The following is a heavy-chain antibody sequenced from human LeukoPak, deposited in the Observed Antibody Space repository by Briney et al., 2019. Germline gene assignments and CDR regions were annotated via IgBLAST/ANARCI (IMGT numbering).Heavy chain of an antibody. V-gene: IGHV3-11*01. Sequence: GGSLRLSCAASGFTFSNYAMRWVRQAPGKGLEWVSYISSSGSTIYYADSVKGRFTISRDNAKNSLYLQMNSLRAEDTAVYYCARDQARRYSGSAYYFDYWGQGTLVTVSS. CDR3: ARDQARRYSGSAYYFDY. CDR1: GFTFSNYA. J-gene: IGHJ4*02. D-gene: IGHD6-13*01. CDR2: ISSSGSTI.